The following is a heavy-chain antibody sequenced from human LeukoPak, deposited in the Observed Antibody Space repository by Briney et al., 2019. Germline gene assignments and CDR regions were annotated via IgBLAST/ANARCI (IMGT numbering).Heavy chain of an antibody. CDR1: GVSISSGNW. V-gene: IGHV4-4*02. CDR3: AKSNGYGLIDI. Sequence: PSGTLSLTCAVSGVSISSGNWWSWVRQPPGKGLEWIGNIFYSGSTYYSPSLKSRVTISLDTSRNQFSLKLNSVTAADTAVYYCAKSNGYGLIDIWGQGTMVTVSS. J-gene: IGHJ3*02. D-gene: IGHD3-10*01. CDR2: IFYSGST.